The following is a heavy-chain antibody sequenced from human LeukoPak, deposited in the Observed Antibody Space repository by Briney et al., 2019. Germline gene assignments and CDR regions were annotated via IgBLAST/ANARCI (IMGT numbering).Heavy chain of an antibody. CDR2: IRYSGST. Sequence: SETLSLTCTVSDGSIGGYYWSWIRQPPGKGLEWIGYIRYSGSTNYNPSLKSRVTMSVDTSKNQFSLKLSSVTAADTAVYYCARDSPSSSSGWYFDYWGQGTLVTVSS. D-gene: IGHD6-19*01. CDR3: ARDSPSSSSGWYFDY. CDR1: DGSIGGYY. J-gene: IGHJ4*02. V-gene: IGHV4-59*12.